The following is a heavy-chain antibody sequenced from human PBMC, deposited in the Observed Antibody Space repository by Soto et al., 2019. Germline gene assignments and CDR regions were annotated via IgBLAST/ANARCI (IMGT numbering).Heavy chain of an antibody. D-gene: IGHD3-10*01. J-gene: IGHJ4*02. Sequence: SETLSLTCAVYGESFSGYYWSWIRQPPGQGLEWIGEINHSGSTNYNPSLKSRVTISVDTSKKQFSLSLNSVTVADTAVYYCARAPWSSGSYYNFDSWGQGTLVTVSS. V-gene: IGHV4-34*01. CDR2: INHSGST. CDR1: GESFSGYY. CDR3: ARAPWSSGSYYNFDS.